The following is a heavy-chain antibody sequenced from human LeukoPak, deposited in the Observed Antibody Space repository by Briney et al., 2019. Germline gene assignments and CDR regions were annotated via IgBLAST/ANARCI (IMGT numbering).Heavy chain of an antibody. CDR2: IYPGDSNT. Sequence: GESLKISCKGSGYSFTNFWIGWVRQMPGKGLEWMGIIYPGDSNTLYSPSFKGLVTISADKSINTAYLQWSSLRASDTAMYYCARSLGNWNYVPWGQGTLVTVSS. V-gene: IGHV5-51*01. J-gene: IGHJ5*02. CDR1: GYSFTNFW. D-gene: IGHD1-7*01. CDR3: ARSLGNWNYVP.